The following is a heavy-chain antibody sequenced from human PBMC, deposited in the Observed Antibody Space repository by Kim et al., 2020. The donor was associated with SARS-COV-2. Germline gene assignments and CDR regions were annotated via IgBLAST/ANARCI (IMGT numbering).Heavy chain of an antibody. Sequence: YSDSVKGRFTIARDNSKSALYLQMNTLRAEDTAVYYCARYRSITARSYFDYWGQGARVTVSP. V-gene: IGHV3-23*01. J-gene: IGHJ4*02. D-gene: IGHD6-6*01. CDR3: ARYRSITARSYFDY.